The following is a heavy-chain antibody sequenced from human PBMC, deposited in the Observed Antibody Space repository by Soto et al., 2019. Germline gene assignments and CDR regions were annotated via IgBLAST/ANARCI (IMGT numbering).Heavy chain of an antibody. CDR3: ARGITMIVVVIPDAFDI. Sequence: GGSLRLSCAASGFTFSSYAMHWVRQAPGKGLGWVAVISYDGSNKYYADSVKGRFTISRDNSKNTLYLQMNSLRAEDTAVYYCARGITMIVVVIPDAFDIWGQGTMVTVSS. D-gene: IGHD3-22*01. CDR2: ISYDGSNK. J-gene: IGHJ3*02. V-gene: IGHV3-30-3*01. CDR1: GFTFSSYA.